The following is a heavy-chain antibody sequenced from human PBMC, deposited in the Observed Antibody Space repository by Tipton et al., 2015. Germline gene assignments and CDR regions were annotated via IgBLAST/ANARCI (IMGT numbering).Heavy chain of an antibody. D-gene: IGHD2-21*01. J-gene: IGHJ4*02. CDR2: IWYDGSNK. CDR1: GFLFGSYG. V-gene: IGHV3-33*01. Sequence: SLRLSCAGSGFLFGSYGMHWVRQAPGKGLEWVAVIWYDGSNKYYGDSVKGRFTISRDNSNSTLFLQMNSLRADDTAVYYCARDFSYCGGTNCFIDYWSQGTLVTVAS. CDR3: ARDFSYCGGTNCFIDY.